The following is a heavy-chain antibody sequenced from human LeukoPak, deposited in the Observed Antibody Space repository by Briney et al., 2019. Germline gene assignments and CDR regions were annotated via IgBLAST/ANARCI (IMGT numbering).Heavy chain of an antibody. Sequence: PGGSLRLSCAASGFTFSGYAMNWVGQAPGKGLEWLSHISSTGGTIYYADSVKGRLTVSRDNAKNSLYLQMNSLRAEDTAVYYCAKSDPYGDSLIEIWGQGALVTVSS. J-gene: IGHJ4*02. D-gene: IGHD4-17*01. CDR2: ISSTGGTI. CDR1: GFTFSGYA. V-gene: IGHV3-48*03. CDR3: AKSDPYGDSLIEI.